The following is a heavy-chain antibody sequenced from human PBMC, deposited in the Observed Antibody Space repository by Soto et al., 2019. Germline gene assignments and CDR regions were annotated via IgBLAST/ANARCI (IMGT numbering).Heavy chain of an antibody. V-gene: IGHV4-38-2*02. CDR3: ARDSIVVVTSGYYYYGMDV. CDR1: GYSISSGYY. D-gene: IGHD2-21*02. J-gene: IGHJ6*02. Sequence: SETLSLTCTVSGYSISSGYYWGWIRQPPGKGLEWIGSIYHSGSTYYNPSLKSRVTISVDTSKNQFSLKLSSVTAADTAVYYCARDSIVVVTSGYYYYGMDVWGQGTTVTVSS. CDR2: IYHSGST.